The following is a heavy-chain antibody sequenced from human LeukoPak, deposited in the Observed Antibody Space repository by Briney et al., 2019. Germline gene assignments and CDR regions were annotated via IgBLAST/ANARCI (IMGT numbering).Heavy chain of an antibody. D-gene: IGHD2-15*01. V-gene: IGHV3-7*01. J-gene: IGHJ5*02. CDR1: GFTFSSYW. Sequence: PGGSLRLSCAASGFTFSSYWMGWVRQAPGKGLEWVANIKQDGSEKYYVDSVKGRFTISRDNAKNSLYLQMNSLRAEDTAVYYCAREVVVVASNWFDPWGQGTLVTVSS. CDR3: AREVVVVASNWFDP. CDR2: IKQDGSEK.